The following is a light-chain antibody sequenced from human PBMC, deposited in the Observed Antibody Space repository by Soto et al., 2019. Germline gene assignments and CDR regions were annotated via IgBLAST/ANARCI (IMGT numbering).Light chain of an antibody. J-gene: IGLJ1*01. CDR1: SSNIGSNT. CDR3: AAWDDSLNVPYV. Sequence: QSVLTQPPSASGTPGQRVTISCSGSSSNIGSNTVNWYQQLPGTAPKLLIHRNNQRPSGVPDRFSGSKSGTSASLAISGLQSEDEADYYCAAWDDSLNVPYVFGTGTKVTVL. V-gene: IGLV1-44*01. CDR2: RNN.